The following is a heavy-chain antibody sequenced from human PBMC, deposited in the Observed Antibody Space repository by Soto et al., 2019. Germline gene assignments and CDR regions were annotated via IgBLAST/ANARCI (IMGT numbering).Heavy chain of an antibody. CDR2: IKSKTDGGTT. J-gene: IGHJ6*02. V-gene: IGHV3-15*01. D-gene: IGHD3-22*01. Sequence: GGSLRLSCAAAGFTFSNAWMSWVRQAPGKGLEWVGRIKSKTDGGTTDYAAPVKGRFTISRDDSKNTLYLQMNSLKTEDTAVYYCTTDTDYYDSSGYYYSYYGMDVWGQGTTVTVSS. CDR1: GFTFSNAW. CDR3: TTDTDYYDSSGYYYSYYGMDV.